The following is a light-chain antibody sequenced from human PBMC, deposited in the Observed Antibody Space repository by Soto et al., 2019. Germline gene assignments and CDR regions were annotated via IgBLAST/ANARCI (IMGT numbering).Light chain of an antibody. Sequence: DIQMTQSPSTLSASVGDRVTITCRASQTISSRLAWYQQKPGKAPNLLIYEASNIETGVPSRFSGSGSGTEFTLTISSLQPEDFAIYYCQHYNKYWRTFGEGTKVEIK. V-gene: IGKV1-5*03. CDR3: QHYNKYWRT. CDR2: EAS. CDR1: QTISSR. J-gene: IGKJ1*01.